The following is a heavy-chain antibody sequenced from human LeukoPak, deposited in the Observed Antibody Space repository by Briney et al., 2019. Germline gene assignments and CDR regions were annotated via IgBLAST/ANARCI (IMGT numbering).Heavy chain of an antibody. CDR1: GYTFTSYA. J-gene: IGHJ5*02. D-gene: IGHD3-16*01. CDR2: SNAGNGNT. V-gene: IGHV1-3*01. Sequence: ASVKVSCTASGYTFTSYAMHWVRQAPGQGLEGMGWSNAGNGNTKYPQKFQGRVTITRDTSASTAYMELSSLRSEDTAVYYCARVSSMITFGGVIKWFDPWGQGTLVTVSS. CDR3: ARVSSMITFGGVIKWFDP.